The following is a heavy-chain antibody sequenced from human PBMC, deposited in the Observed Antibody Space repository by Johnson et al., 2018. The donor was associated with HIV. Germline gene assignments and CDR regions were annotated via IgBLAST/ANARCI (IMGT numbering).Heavy chain of an antibody. J-gene: IGHJ3*02. V-gene: IGHV3-30*04. Sequence: LVESGGGVVQPGRYLRLSCAASGFTFSSYTMHWVRQAPGKGLEWVAVISYDGKNKDYADPVKGRFTLSRDNSKNTLYLQLSSLRTEDTAVFYCARGGVVHDAFDMWGQGTMVTVSS. CDR1: GFTFSSYT. D-gene: IGHD2-2*01. CDR2: ISYDGKNK. CDR3: ARGGVVHDAFDM.